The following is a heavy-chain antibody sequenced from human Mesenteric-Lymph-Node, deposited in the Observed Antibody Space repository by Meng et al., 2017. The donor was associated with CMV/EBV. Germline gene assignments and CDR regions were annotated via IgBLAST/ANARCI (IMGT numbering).Heavy chain of an antibody. CDR2: IKPSSGGT. Sequence: YTFTCYFMHGVRHAPGQGLEWMGRIKPSSGGTNYAQKFESRVTMTSDTSISTAYMELSRLRSDDTAVYYCARDSEYCSSTSCPFDYWGQGTLVTVSS. J-gene: IGHJ4*02. CDR1: YTFTCYF. CDR3: ARDSEYCSSTSCPFDY. D-gene: IGHD2-2*01. V-gene: IGHV1-2*06.